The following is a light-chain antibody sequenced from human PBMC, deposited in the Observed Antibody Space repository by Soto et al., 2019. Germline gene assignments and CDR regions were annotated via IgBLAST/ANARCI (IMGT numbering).Light chain of an antibody. CDR1: QSVSSSY. CDR3: QQRSNS. V-gene: IGKV3D-20*02. Sequence: EIVLSQSPATLSLSPGERATLSCRASQSVSSSYLAWYQQKPGQAPRLLMYGASSRATGIPDRISGRGSGTDFTLTISRLEPEDFAVYYCQQRSNSFGGGTKVDI. J-gene: IGKJ4*01. CDR2: GAS.